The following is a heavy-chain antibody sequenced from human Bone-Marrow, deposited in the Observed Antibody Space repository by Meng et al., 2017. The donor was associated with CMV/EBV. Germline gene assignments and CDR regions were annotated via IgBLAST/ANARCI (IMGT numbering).Heavy chain of an antibody. CDR3: ARDRTYYYDSSGYSYYYGMDV. D-gene: IGHD3-22*01. CDR2: IYYSGST. V-gene: IGHV4-39*07. Sequence: GSLRLSCTVSGGSISSSSYYWGWIRQPPGKGLEWIGSIYYSGSTYYNPSLKSRVTISVDTSKNQFSLKLSSVTAADTAVYYCARDRTYYYDSSGYSYYYGMDVWGQGTTVTGSS. CDR1: GGSISSSSYY. J-gene: IGHJ6*02.